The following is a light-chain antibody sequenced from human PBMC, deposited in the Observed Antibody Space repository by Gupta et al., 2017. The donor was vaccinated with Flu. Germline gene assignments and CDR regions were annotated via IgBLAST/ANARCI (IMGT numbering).Light chain of an antibody. CDR3: QQRSNWPLIT. CDR1: QSISRY. J-gene: IGKJ5*01. Sequence: EIVLTQSPATLSLSPGERATLSCRASQSISRYLAWYQQKPGQAPRLLIYDASNRDTGIPARFSGSGFGTDXPLTISXREQEDFAVYYCQQRSNWPLITFGXGTLLEIK. CDR2: DAS. V-gene: IGKV3-11*01.